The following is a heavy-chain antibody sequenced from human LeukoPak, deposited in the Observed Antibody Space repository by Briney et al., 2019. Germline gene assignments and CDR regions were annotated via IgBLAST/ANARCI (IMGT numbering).Heavy chain of an antibody. Sequence: GRSLRLSCAASGFTFSSYAMHWVRQAPGKGLEWVAVISYDGSNKYYADSVKGRFTISRDNSKNTLYLQMNSLRAEDTAVYYCARVPKWELPFGYWGQGTLVTVSS. V-gene: IGHV3-30-3*01. CDR3: ARVPKWELPFGY. CDR2: ISYDGSNK. CDR1: GFTFSSYA. D-gene: IGHD1-26*01. J-gene: IGHJ4*02.